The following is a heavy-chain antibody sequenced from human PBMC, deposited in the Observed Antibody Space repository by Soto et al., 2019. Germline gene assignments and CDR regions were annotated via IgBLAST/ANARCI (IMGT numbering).Heavy chain of an antibody. CDR1: GFTFSSYG. V-gene: IGHV3-33*01. Sequence: QVQLVESGGGVVQPGRSLRLSCAASGFTFSSYGMHWVCQAPGKGLEWVAVIWYDGSNKYYADSVKGRFTISRDNSKNTLYLQMNSLRAEDTAVYYCARAVNDYIWGSYRPGVGYYFDYWGQGTLVTVSS. J-gene: IGHJ4*02. CDR3: ARAVNDYIWGSYRPGVGYYFDY. D-gene: IGHD3-16*02. CDR2: IWYDGSNK.